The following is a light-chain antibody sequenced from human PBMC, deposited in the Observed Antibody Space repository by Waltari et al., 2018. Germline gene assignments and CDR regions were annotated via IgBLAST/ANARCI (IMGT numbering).Light chain of an antibody. CDR1: SSDVGSYNL. J-gene: IGLJ3*02. CDR2: EDN. Sequence: QSALTQPASVSGSPGQSITISCTGTSSDVGSYNLVSWYQQHPGKAPKLMIYEDNKRPAGVSNRVSGSKSGNTASLTSSGLQAEDEADYYCCSYVGSAIWVFGGGTKLTVL. CDR3: CSYVGSAIWV. V-gene: IGLV2-23*01.